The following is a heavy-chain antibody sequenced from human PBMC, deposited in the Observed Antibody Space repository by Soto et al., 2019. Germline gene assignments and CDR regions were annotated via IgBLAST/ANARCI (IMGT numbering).Heavy chain of an antibody. CDR2: IYYSGST. V-gene: IGHV4-59*08. CDR3: AKLSSRMINAFDI. Sequence: PSETLSLTCTVSGGSISSYYWSWIRQPPGKGLEWIGHIYYSGSTNYNPSLKSRVTISVDTSKNQFSLELSSVTAADTAVYYCAKLSSRMINAFDIWGQGTMVTVSS. D-gene: IGHD3-16*01. J-gene: IGHJ3*02. CDR1: GGSISSYY.